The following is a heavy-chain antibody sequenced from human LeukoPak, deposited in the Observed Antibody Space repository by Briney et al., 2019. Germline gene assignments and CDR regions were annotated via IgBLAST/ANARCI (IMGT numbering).Heavy chain of an antibody. CDR2: IHPRRGDT. Sequence: ASVKVSCKASGYSFTAFYIHWVRQAPGQGLEWMGWIHPRRGDTNYAQKFQGRVTMASDTSISTAYMELSSLISDDTAVYYCARVGFTTSWSNFDYWGQGTLVTVSP. D-gene: IGHD2-2*01. V-gene: IGHV1-2*02. CDR3: ARVGFTTSWSNFDY. CDR1: GYSFTAFY. J-gene: IGHJ4*02.